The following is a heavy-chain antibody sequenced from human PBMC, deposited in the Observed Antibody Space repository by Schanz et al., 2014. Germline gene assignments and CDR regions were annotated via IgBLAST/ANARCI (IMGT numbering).Heavy chain of an antibody. Sequence: QVQLVQSGAEVRKPGSSVRVSCKASGGTFTSYAFSWVRQAPGQGLEWMGRIIPIVDITNYAQKFLGRVTITADKSTSTAYMELKSLRSADTAVYYCATIGVNDYWRFGLDLWGQGTTVT. J-gene: IGHJ6*02. D-gene: IGHD3-16*01. V-gene: IGHV1-69*04. CDR1: GGTFTSYA. CDR3: ATIGVNDYWRFGLDL. CDR2: IIPIVDIT.